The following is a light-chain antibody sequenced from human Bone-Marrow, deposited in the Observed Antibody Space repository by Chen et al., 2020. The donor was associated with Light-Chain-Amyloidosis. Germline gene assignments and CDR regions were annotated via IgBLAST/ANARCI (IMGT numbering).Light chain of an antibody. CDR2: EVT. Sequence: QSALTQPPSASGSPGQSVTISCTGTSSDVGAYNYVSWYQLLPGKAPKLMIYEVTKRPSGVPGRFSVFKSGNTASLTFSGLQAEDEADYYCCSYAGADNHVFFGGGTKLTVL. V-gene: IGLV2-8*01. CDR1: SSDVGAYNY. J-gene: IGLJ2*01. CDR3: CSYAGADNHVF.